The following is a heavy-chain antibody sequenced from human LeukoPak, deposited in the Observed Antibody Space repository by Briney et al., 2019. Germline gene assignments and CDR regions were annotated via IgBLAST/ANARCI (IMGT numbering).Heavy chain of an antibody. V-gene: IGHV4-59*01. CDR2: IYYSGST. J-gene: IGHJ2*01. D-gene: IGHD5-18*01. CDR1: GGSISSYY. CDR3: ARGRDTALSYFDL. Sequence: SETLSLTCTVSGGSISSYYWSWIRQPPGKGLEWIGYIYYSGSTSYNPSLKSRVTISVDTSKKQFSLKLSSVTAADTALYYCARGRDTALSYFDLWGRGTLVTVSS.